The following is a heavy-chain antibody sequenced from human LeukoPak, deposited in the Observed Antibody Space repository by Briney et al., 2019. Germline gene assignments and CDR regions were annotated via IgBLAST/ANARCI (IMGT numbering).Heavy chain of an antibody. V-gene: IGHV3-66*02. CDR1: GFTLSNNY. J-gene: IGHJ4*02. Sequence: GGSLRLSCAASGFTLSNNYMSWGRQAPGKGLEWVSVIYSGGTTYYPDSVRGRFTISRDNSKNTMHLHMNSLRPEDTAVYYCASYDGRAAYFEYGGQGTLVTVSS. D-gene: IGHD3-22*01. CDR2: IYSGGTT. CDR3: ASYDGRAAYFEY.